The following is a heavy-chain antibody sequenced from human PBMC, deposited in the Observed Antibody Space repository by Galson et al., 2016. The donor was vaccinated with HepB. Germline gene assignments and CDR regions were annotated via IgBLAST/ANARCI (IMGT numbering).Heavy chain of an antibody. CDR2: ISYAGSNK. CDR1: GFTFSSYA. J-gene: IGHJ6*02. V-gene: IGHV3-30*18. D-gene: IGHD1-26*01. CDR3: AKEPAPVGSYGVYYYYGMDV. Sequence: SLRLSCAASGFTFSSYAMYWVRQAPGKGLEWVAVISYAGSNKYYAASVKGRFTISRDNSKNTLFLQMNSLRAEDTAVYYFAKEPAPVGSYGVYYYYGMDVWGQGTTVTVSS.